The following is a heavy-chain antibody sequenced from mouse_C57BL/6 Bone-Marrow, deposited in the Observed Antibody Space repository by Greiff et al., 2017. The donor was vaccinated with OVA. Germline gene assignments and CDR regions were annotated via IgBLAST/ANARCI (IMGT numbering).Heavy chain of an antibody. CDR1: GYTFTSYW. Sequence: QVQLQQPGAELVMPGASVTLSCKASGYTFTSYWMHWVQQRPGQGLEWIGEIDPSDSYTNYNQKFKGKSTLTVDKSSSTAYMQLSSLTSEDSAVYYCARSGYYGSRDLDYWGQGTTLTVSS. CDR3: ARSGYYGSRDLDY. J-gene: IGHJ2*01. CDR2: IDPSDSYT. V-gene: IGHV1-69*01. D-gene: IGHD1-1*01.